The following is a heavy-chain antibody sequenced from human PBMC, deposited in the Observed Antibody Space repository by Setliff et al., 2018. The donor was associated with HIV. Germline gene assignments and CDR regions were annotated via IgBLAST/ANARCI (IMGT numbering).Heavy chain of an antibody. D-gene: IGHD6-13*01. V-gene: IGHV7-4-1*02. CDR3: ARVGSGWSTFDY. CDR1: GYTLTTYA. CDR2: FNTETGNP. J-gene: IGHJ4*02. Sequence: ASVKVSCKASGYTLTTYAISWVRQAPGQGLAWMGWFNTETGNPMYAQGFRGRFVFSLGTSVSTAFLQINRLKAEDTAKYYCARVGSGWSTFDYWGQGARVTVSS.